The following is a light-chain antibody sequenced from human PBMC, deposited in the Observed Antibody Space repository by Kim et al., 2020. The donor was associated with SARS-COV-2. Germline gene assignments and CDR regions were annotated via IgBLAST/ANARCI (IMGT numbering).Light chain of an antibody. CDR1: QTLNNL. CDR2: DVS. Sequence: ASVGDRVTITCRASQTLNNLLAWYQQKPGKAPEVLIYDVSNLQTGVPSRFSGSGSGTEFSLTISSLQPDDFATYYCQQYNAYPLTFGGGTKVDIK. V-gene: IGKV1-5*01. J-gene: IGKJ4*01. CDR3: QQYNAYPLT.